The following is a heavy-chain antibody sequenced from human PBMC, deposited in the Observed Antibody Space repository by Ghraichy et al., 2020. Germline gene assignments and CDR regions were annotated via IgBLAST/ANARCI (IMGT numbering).Heavy chain of an antibody. Sequence: GESLNISCKGSGYSFTSYWIGWVRQMPGKGLEWMGIIYPGDSDTRYSPSFQGQVTISADKSISTAYLQWSSLKASDTAMYYCARHVSTSYCSSTSCPNWFDPWGQGTLVTVSS. CDR2: IYPGDSDT. V-gene: IGHV5-51*01. CDR3: ARHVSTSYCSSTSCPNWFDP. J-gene: IGHJ5*02. CDR1: GYSFTSYW. D-gene: IGHD2-2*01.